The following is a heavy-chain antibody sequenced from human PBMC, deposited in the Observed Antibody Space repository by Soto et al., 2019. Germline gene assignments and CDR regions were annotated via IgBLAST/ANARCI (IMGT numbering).Heavy chain of an antibody. CDR1: GFTFSSYS. CDR2: ISSRNNDM. D-gene: IGHD2-21*01. V-gene: IGHV3-21*01. Sequence: EVQLVESGGGLVKPGGSLRLSCAASGFTFSSYSMNWVRQAPGKGLEWVSTISSRNNDMYYVDSVKGRFTISRDNARNSVYLQMNSLKADDTSVYYCARYVNWGFCGALGQGTLVTVSS. CDR3: ARYVNWGFCGA. J-gene: IGHJ5*02.